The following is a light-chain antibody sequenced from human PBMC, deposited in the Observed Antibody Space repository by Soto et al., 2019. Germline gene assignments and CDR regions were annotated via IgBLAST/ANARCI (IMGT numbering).Light chain of an antibody. CDR2: QAS. Sequence: DIQMTQSPSTLSASVGDRVTITCRASQSISSWLAWYQHKAGKAPKLLIYQASSLESGVPSRFSGSGSVTEFTLTISGLQPDDFATYYCQQHNGYTWTFGQGTKVDIK. CDR3: QQHNGYTWT. V-gene: IGKV1-5*03. CDR1: QSISSW. J-gene: IGKJ1*01.